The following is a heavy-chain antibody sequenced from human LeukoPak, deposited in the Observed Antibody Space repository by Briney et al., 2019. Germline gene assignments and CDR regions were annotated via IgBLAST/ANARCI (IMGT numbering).Heavy chain of an antibody. Sequence: ASVKVSCKASGYTFTSYDINWVRQATGQGLEWMGWMNPNSGNTGYAQKFLGRVTMTRNTSISTAYMELSSLRSEDTAVYYCARRPSKYYDILTGYYRSEFDYWGQGTLVTVSS. CDR1: GYTFTSYD. V-gene: IGHV1-8*01. CDR2: MNPNSGNT. CDR3: ARRPSKYYDILTGYYRSEFDY. D-gene: IGHD3-9*01. J-gene: IGHJ4*02.